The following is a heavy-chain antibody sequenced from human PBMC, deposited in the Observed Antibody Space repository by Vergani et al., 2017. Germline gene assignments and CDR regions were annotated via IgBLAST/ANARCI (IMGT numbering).Heavy chain of an antibody. V-gene: IGHV3-15*01. CDR2: IKSKTDGWTT. J-gene: IGHJ4*02. D-gene: IGHD2-2*01. Sequence: EVQLVESGGGLVKPGGSLRLSCAASGFTFSNAWMSWVRQAPGKGLEWVGRIKSKTDGWTTDYAAPVKGRFTISRDDSKNTLYLQMNSLKTEDTAVYYCTTGAASSPDWGQGTLVTVSS. CDR3: TTGAASSPD. CDR1: GFTFSNAW.